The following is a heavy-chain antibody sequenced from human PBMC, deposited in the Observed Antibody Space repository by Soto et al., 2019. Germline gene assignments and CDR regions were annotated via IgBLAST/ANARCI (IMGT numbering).Heavy chain of an antibody. Sequence: EVQLLQSGGGLARPGGSLRLSCAASGFTFSNYAMSWVRQAPGKGLEWVLSISGSGDRTYKADSVKGRFTISRDNSRNTLYLQMNSLRAEDTAVSYCAKEFDVRMERGWFDPWGQGTLVTVSS. J-gene: IGHJ5*02. D-gene: IGHD3-10*02. V-gene: IGHV3-23*01. CDR1: GFTFSNYA. CDR2: ISGSGDRT. CDR3: AKEFDVRMERGWFDP.